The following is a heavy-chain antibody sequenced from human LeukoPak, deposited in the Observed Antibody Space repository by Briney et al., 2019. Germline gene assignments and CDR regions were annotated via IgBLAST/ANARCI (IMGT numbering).Heavy chain of an antibody. D-gene: IGHD6-13*01. Sequence: GGSLRLSCAASGFTFDDYAMHWVRQAPGKGLEWVSGISWNSGSIGYADSVKGRFTISRDISENALFLQMNSLRVEDTAVYYCAKVGAGYSSSPWGQGTLVTVSS. CDR1: GFTFDDYA. J-gene: IGHJ5*02. CDR2: ISWNSGSI. CDR3: AKVGAGYSSSP. V-gene: IGHV3-9*01.